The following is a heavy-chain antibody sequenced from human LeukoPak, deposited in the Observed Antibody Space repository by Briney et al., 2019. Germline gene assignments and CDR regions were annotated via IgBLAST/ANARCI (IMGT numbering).Heavy chain of an antibody. CDR3: ARQPIYEAYFDF. J-gene: IGHJ4*02. Sequence: PGGSLRLSCAASGFPFDRYWMSWVRLAPGKGLEWVANIRHDGSEKTFVDSVKGRFTISRDNAENSLYLQMNSLRAEDTAVYYCARQPIYEAYFDFWGQGTPVAVSS. D-gene: IGHD3-16*01. CDR2: IRHDGSEK. CDR1: GFPFDRYW. V-gene: IGHV3-7*01.